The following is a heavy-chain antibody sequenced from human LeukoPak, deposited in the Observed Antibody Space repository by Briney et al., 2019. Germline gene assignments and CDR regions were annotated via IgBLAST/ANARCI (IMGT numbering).Heavy chain of an antibody. V-gene: IGHV3-7*01. CDR3: ARDSRFGE. D-gene: IGHD3-10*01. CDR1: GFTLSSHL. J-gene: IGHJ4*02. Sequence: WGALGLSRAAPGFTLSSHLKSWGRPGPGKGLEWVANIKQDGSEKYYVDSVKGRFTISRDNAKNSLYLQMNSLRAEDTAVYYCARDSRFGEGGQGTLVTVSS. CDR2: IKQDGSEK.